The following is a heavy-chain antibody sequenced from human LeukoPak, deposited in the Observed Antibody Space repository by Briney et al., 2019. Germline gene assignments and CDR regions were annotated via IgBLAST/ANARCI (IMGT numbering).Heavy chain of an antibody. V-gene: IGHV4-59*01. Sequence: PSETLSLTCTVSGGSISSYYWSWIRQSPGKGLEWIGYIYYNGSTNYNPSLKSRVTISVDTSKNQFSLRLTSVTAADTAVYYCARDGGYYFDYWGQGTLVTVSS. CDR3: ARDGGYYFDY. CDR2: IYYNGST. CDR1: GGSISSYY. J-gene: IGHJ4*02. D-gene: IGHD3-16*01.